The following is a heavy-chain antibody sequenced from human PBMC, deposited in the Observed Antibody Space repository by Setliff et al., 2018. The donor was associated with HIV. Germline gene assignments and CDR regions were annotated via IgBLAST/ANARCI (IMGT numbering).Heavy chain of an antibody. V-gene: IGHV4-39*01. D-gene: IGHD1-26*01. Sequence: PSETLSLTCTVSGGSISSSSYYWGWIRQPPGKGLEWIGSIYYSGSTYYNPSLKSRVTISVDTSKNQFSLKLSSVTAADTAVYYCARRTSYSGGLYYYYYYMDVWGKGTAVTV. CDR1: GGSISSSSYY. J-gene: IGHJ6*03. CDR3: ARRTSYSGGLYYYYYYMDV. CDR2: IYYSGST.